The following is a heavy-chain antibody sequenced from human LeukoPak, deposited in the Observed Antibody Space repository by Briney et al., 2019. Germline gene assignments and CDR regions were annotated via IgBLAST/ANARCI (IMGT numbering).Heavy chain of an antibody. V-gene: IGHV4-34*01. D-gene: IGHD2-2*01. CDR2: INHSGST. CDR1: GGSFSGYY. Sequence: PSETLSLTCAVYGGSFSGYYWSWIRQPPGKGLEWIGEINHSGSTNYNPSLKSRVTIPVDTSKNQFSLKLSSVTAADTAVYYCARGLPYCSSTSCPPGNWFDPWGQGTLVTVSS. CDR3: ARGLPYCSSTSCPPGNWFDP. J-gene: IGHJ5*02.